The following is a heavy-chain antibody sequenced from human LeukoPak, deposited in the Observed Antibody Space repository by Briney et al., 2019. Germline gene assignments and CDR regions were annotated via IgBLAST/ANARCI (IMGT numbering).Heavy chain of an antibody. Sequence: GGSLGLSCGVSGFTFSSYGMSWVRQAPGKGLEWVSVISGSGYNTDYADSVKSRFTISRDNYRLYLQMNSLRPEDTAVYYCAKHSGSYFVYYFDYWGQGTLVTVSS. CDR2: ISGSGYNT. J-gene: IGHJ4*02. D-gene: IGHD1-26*01. CDR3: AKHSGSYFVYYFDY. CDR1: GFTFSSYG. V-gene: IGHV3-23*01.